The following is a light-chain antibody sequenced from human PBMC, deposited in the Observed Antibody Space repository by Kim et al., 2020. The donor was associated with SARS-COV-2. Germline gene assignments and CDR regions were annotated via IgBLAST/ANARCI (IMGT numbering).Light chain of an antibody. J-gene: IGKJ2*01. CDR2: GAS. CDR1: QSVNNNY. V-gene: IGKV3-20*01. Sequence: EIVLTQSPGSLSLSPGERATLSCRASQSVNNNYLAWYQQKPGQAPRLLIYGASTRATGIPDRFSGSGSGTDFTLTISRLEPEDFAVFYCQQYHRTPLTFGQGTKLEI. CDR3: QQYHRTPLT.